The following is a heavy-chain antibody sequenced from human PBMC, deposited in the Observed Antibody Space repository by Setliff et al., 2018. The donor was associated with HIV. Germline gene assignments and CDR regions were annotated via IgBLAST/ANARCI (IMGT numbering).Heavy chain of an antibody. V-gene: IGHV1-46*01. CDR2: INPSSTRT. D-gene: IGHD1-26*01. J-gene: IGHJ1*01. CDR3: ARDHMSVGAWVGATSRGLFQH. Sequence: ASVKVSCKASGYTFTTYYIHWVRQAPGQGLEWMGIINPSSTRTNYAQRFQGRVTMTRDTSTSTVYMELSSLRPEDTAVYYCARDHMSVGAWVGATSRGLFQHWGQGTLVTVSS. CDR1: GYTFTTYY.